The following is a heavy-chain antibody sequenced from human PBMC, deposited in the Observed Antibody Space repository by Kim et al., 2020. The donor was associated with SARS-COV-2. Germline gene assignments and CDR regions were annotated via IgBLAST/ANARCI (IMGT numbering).Heavy chain of an antibody. CDR1: GDSVSSHSAA. V-gene: IGHV6-1*01. CDR3: ARDRQRAGTGVDY. J-gene: IGHJ4*02. D-gene: IGHD6-19*01. CDR2: TYYRSKWYT. Sequence: SQTLSLTCDISGDSVSSHSAAWNWIRQSPSRGLEWLGRTYYRSKWYTDYALSVKGRITINPDTSKNQFSLQLNSVTPEDTAVYYCARDRQRAGTGVDYWGQGTLVTVSS.